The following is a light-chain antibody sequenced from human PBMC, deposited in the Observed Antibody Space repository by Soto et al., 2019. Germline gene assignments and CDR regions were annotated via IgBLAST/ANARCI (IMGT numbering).Light chain of an antibody. CDR2: GAS. Sequence: EIVLTQSPGTLSLSPGERATHSCRASHSVSSSYLAWYQQKPGQAPRLLIYGASSRATGIPDRFSGSGSGTDFTLTISRLEPEDFAVYYCQQYGSSPQTFGQGTKVEIK. V-gene: IGKV3-20*01. CDR1: HSVSSSY. CDR3: QQYGSSPQT. J-gene: IGKJ1*01.